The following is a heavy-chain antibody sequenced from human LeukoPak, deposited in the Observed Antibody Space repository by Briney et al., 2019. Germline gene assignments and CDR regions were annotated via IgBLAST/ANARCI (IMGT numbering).Heavy chain of an antibody. V-gene: IGHV1-2*04. CDR3: AGGGNPMVRGVIGYGMDV. J-gene: IGHJ6*02. CDR2: INPNSGGT. CDR1: GYTFTGYY. D-gene: IGHD3-10*01. Sequence: ASVKVSCKASGYTFTGYYMHWVRQAPGQGLEWMGWINPNSGGTNYAQKFQGWVTMTRDTSISTAYMELSRLRSDDTAVYYCAGGGNPMVRGVIGYGMDVWGQGTTVTVSS.